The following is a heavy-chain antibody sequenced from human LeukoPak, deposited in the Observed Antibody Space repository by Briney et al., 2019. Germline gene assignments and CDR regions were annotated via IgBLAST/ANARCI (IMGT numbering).Heavy chain of an antibody. CDR1: GGTFSSYA. J-gene: IGHJ4*02. Sequence: ASVKVSCKASGGTFSSYAISWVRQAPGQGLEWMGGIIPIFGTANYAQKFQGRVTITADESTSTAYMELSSLRSDDTAVYYCARGLQLWAEFDYWGQGTLVTVSS. D-gene: IGHD5-18*01. CDR2: IIPIFGTA. CDR3: ARGLQLWAEFDY. V-gene: IGHV1-69*13.